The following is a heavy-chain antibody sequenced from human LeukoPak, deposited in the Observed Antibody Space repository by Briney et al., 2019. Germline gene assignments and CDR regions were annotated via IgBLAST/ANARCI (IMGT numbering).Heavy chain of an antibody. CDR3: ARGSRFGEFGLDY. V-gene: IGHV3-30*02. CDR2: IRYDGGLQ. CDR1: GFAFVSYG. D-gene: IGHD3-10*01. J-gene: IGHJ4*02. Sequence: GGSLRLSCVASGFAFVSYGMHWVRQAPGKGLDWVAFIRYDGGLQYYADSMRGRFTVSRDNSKNTLYLQMNSVRAEDTAVYYCARGSRFGEFGLDYWGQGTLVSVSS.